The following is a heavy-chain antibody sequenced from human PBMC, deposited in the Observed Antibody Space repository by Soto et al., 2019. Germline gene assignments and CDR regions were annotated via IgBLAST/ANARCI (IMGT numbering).Heavy chain of an antibody. J-gene: IGHJ4*02. CDR2: IYHSGNT. Sequence: KPSETLSLTCAVSGGSISSSNWWSWVRQPPGKGLEWIGEIYHSGNTNYNPSLKSRVTMAVDKSRNQFSLKLSSVTAADTAVYYCARRWGEGRVDYWGQGTLVTVSS. V-gene: IGHV4-4*02. CDR3: ARRWGEGRVDY. CDR1: GGSISSSNW. D-gene: IGHD3-10*01.